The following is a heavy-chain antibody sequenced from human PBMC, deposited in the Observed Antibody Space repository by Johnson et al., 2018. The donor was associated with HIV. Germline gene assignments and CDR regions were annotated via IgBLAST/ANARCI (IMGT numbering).Heavy chain of an antibody. CDR3: AREEANGAFDI. CDR2: IGTAGAT. V-gene: IGHV3-13*01. J-gene: IGHJ3*02. Sequence: VQLVESGGGVVQPGRSLRLSCAASGFTFDDYAVHWVRQAPGKGLEWVSAIGTAGATYYPGSVKGRFTISRENAKNSLYLQMNSLRAGDTAVYYCAREEANGAFDIWGQGTMVTVSS. CDR1: GFTFDDYA.